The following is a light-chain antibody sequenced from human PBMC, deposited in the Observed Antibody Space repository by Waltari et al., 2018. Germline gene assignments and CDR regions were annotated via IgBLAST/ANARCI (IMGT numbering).Light chain of an antibody. CDR3: CSYTSSRTWV. Sequence: QSALTQPASVSGSPGQSITISCTGGSSCIGGYNYVSWYQQHPGRAPNLLIYGVTKRPSGVSNRFSGSKSGNTAFLSISGLQDEDEADYYCCSYTSSRTWVFGGGTKLTVL. V-gene: IGLV2-14*03. CDR1: SSCIGGYNY. CDR2: GVT. J-gene: IGLJ3*02.